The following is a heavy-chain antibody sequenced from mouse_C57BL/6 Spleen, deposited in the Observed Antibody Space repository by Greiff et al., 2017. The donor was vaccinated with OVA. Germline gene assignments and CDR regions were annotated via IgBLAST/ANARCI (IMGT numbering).Heavy chain of an antibody. CDR1: GYSFTGYF. Sequence: VQLQQSGPELVKPGDSVKISCKASGYSFTGYFMNWVMQSHGKSLEWIGRINPYNGDTFYNQKFKGKATLTVDKSSSTAHMELRSLTSEDSAVYYCARSTTVVAPYWYFDVWGTGTTVTVSS. CDR2: INPYNGDT. V-gene: IGHV1-20*01. D-gene: IGHD1-1*01. J-gene: IGHJ1*03. CDR3: ARSTTVVAPYWYFDV.